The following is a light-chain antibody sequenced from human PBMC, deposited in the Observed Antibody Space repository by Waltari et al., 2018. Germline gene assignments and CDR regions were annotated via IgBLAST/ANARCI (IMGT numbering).Light chain of an antibody. V-gene: IGKV3-11*01. J-gene: IGKJ2*01. Sequence: EIVLTQSPATLSLSPGDTATLSCRASQNVGSYLAWYQQKPGQPPRLLIYDASNRATGVPAWFRGSGSGTDFTLTISSLEAEDFAVYYCQQRINWTPHTFGQGARLEIK. CDR3: QQRINWTPHT. CDR2: DAS. CDR1: QNVGSY.